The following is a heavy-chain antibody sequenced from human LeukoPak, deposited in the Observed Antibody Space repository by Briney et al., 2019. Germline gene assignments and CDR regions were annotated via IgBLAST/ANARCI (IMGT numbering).Heavy chain of an antibody. CDR1: GFTFSSYG. D-gene: IGHD6-19*01. CDR2: ISGGGGGT. CDR3: AKRVAHSSGAYWDY. Sequence: GGALRLSCEAPGFTFSSYGMSWVRQAPGKGVEWVSAISGGGGGTYYADSVKGRFTISRDNSKNTLYLQMNSLRAEDAAVYFCAKRVAHSSGAYWDYWGQGILVTVSS. V-gene: IGHV3-23*01. J-gene: IGHJ4*02.